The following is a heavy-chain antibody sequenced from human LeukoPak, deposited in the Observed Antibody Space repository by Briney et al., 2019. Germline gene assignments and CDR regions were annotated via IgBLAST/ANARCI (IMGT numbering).Heavy chain of an antibody. CDR2: IYYSGST. V-gene: IGHV4-59*08. Sequence: PSETLSLTCTVSGGSISSYYWSWIRQPPGKGLEWIGYIYYSGSTNYNPSLKSRVTISVDTSKNQFSLKLSSVTAADTAVYYCARADYRYNWFDPWGQGTLVTVSS. CDR3: ARADYRYNWFDP. J-gene: IGHJ5*02. D-gene: IGHD4-11*01. CDR1: GGSISSYY.